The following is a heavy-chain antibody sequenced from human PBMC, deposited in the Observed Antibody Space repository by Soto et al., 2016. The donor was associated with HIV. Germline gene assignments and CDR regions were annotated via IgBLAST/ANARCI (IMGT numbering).Heavy chain of an antibody. V-gene: IGHV4-34*01. D-gene: IGHD1-26*01. CDR1: GGSFSGYY. Sequence: QVQLQQWGAGLLKPSETLSLTCAVYGGSFSGYYWSWIRQSPGKGLDWIGEINHSGKTDYNPSLKSRVTISVDTSKNQFSLNLSSVTAADAAVYYCARGKVGATYAYWGQGXLVTVSS. CDR2: INHSGKT. CDR3: ARGKVGATYAY. J-gene: IGHJ4*02.